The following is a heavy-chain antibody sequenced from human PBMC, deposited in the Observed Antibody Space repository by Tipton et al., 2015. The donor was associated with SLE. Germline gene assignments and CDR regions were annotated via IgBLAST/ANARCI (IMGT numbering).Heavy chain of an antibody. Sequence: TLSLTCTVSGGSISSGGYYWSWIRQHPGKGLEWIGYIYYSGSTYYNPSLKSRVTISVDTSKNQFSLKLSSVTAADTAVYYCAREYCTNGVCSGAFDIWGQGTMVTVSS. J-gene: IGHJ3*02. CDR3: AREYCTNGVCSGAFDI. CDR2: IYYSGST. CDR1: GGSISSGGYY. D-gene: IGHD2-8*01. V-gene: IGHV4-31*03.